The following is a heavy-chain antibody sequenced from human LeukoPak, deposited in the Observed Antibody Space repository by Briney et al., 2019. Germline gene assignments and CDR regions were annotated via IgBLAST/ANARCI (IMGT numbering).Heavy chain of an antibody. CDR2: ISSSSYI. V-gene: IGHV3-21*04. D-gene: IGHD6-13*01. Sequence: GGSLRLSCAASEFTFSSYSMNWVRQAPGKGLEWVSSISSSSYIYYADSVKGRFTISRDNSKNTLYLQMNSLRAEDTAVYYCAKRIAAAGPYFDSWGQGTLVTVSS. J-gene: IGHJ4*02. CDR1: EFTFSSYS. CDR3: AKRIAAAGPYFDS.